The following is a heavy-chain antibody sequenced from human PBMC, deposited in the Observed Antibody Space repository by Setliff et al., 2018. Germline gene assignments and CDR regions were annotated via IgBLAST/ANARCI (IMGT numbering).Heavy chain of an antibody. D-gene: IGHD6-19*01. J-gene: IGHJ6*02. CDR1: GYSISSGYI. CDR3: ARENLSSGWYVGGYYYYYGMDV. CDR2: IGHTGSI. Sequence: PETLSLTCTVSGYSISSGYIWGWIRQPPGKGLEVVGNIGHTGSINYNPSLKSRVTISVDTSKNQFSLKLSSVTAADTAVYYCARENLSSGWYVGGYYYYYGMDVWGQGTTVTVSS. V-gene: IGHV4-38-2*02.